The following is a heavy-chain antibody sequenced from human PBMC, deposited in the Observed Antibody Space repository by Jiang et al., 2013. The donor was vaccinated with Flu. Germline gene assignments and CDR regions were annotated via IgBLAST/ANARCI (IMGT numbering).Heavy chain of an antibody. CDR3: ARVGVAVAATRSRPFDY. Sequence: LKSRVTISVDTSKNQFSLKLSSVTAADTAVYYCARVGVAVAATRSRPFDYWGQGTLVTVSS. J-gene: IGHJ4*02. V-gene: IGHV4-34*01. D-gene: IGHD6-19*01.